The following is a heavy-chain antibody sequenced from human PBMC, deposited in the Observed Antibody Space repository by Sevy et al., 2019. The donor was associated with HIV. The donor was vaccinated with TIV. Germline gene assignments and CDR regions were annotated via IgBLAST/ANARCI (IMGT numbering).Heavy chain of an antibody. J-gene: IGHJ4*02. CDR2: FDPEDGER. CDR1: GYTLTQLS. D-gene: IGHD3-3*01. Sequence: ASVKVSCKVSGYTLTQLSMHWVRQAPGKGLEWMGSFDPEDGERIYAQKFQGRFTMTEETSTEPAYMELSSLRSEDTAIYYCATGREYYEGNSGYFDYWGQGTLVTVSS. V-gene: IGHV1-24*01. CDR3: ATGREYYEGNSGYFDY.